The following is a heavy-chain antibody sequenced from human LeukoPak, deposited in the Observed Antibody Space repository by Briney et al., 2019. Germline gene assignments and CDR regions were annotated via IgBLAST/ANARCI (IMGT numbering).Heavy chain of an antibody. J-gene: IGHJ4*02. D-gene: IGHD6-6*01. CDR2: ISTDGSST. Sequence: GGSLRLSCAASGFTFSSYWMHWVRQTPGRGLVWVSRISTDGSSTSYADSVKGRFTTSRDNAKNTLYLQMNSLRAEDTAVYYCAGTIAARGSDYWGQGTLVTVSS. CDR1: GFTFSSYW. V-gene: IGHV3-74*01. CDR3: AGTIAARGSDY.